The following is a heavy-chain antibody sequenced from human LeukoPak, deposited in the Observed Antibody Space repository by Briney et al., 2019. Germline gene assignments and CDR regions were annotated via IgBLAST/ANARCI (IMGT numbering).Heavy chain of an antibody. Sequence: SVKVSCKASGGTFSSYAISWVRQAPGQGLEWMGGIIPIFGTANYAQKLQGRVTITADESTSTAYMELSSLRSEDTAVYYCARDSMYYDFWSGPYWGQGTLVTVSS. CDR2: IIPIFGTA. CDR1: GGTFSSYA. CDR3: ARDSMYYDFWSGPY. D-gene: IGHD3-3*01. V-gene: IGHV1-69*13. J-gene: IGHJ4*02.